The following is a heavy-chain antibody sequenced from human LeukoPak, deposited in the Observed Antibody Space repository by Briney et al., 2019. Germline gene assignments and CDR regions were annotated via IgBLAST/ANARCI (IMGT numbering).Heavy chain of an antibody. CDR1: GGSINTYY. D-gene: IGHD5-12*01. V-gene: IGHV4-59*01. J-gene: IGHJ3*02. CDR2: IYYSGST. Sequence: SETLSLTCTVSGGSINTYYWSWIRQPPGKGLEWIGYIYYSGSTNYNPSLKSRVTISVDTSKNQFSLKLSSVTAADTAVYYCARSRQYSGYDTLDIWGQGTMVTVPS. CDR3: ARSRQYSGYDTLDI.